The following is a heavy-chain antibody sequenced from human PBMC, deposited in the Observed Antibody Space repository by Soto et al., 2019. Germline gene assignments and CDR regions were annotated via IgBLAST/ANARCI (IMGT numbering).Heavy chain of an antibody. CDR3: PWFDP. V-gene: IGHV3-23*01. Sequence: PGGSLRLSCAASGFTFSNYAMSWVRQAPGKGLEWVSTLSGSGGSTYYADSVKGRFTISRDNSKNTLYLQMNSLRAEDTAVVATPWFDPWGQGTLVTVSS. D-gene: IGHD2-15*01. J-gene: IGHJ5*02. CDR2: LSGSGGST. CDR1: GFTFSNYA.